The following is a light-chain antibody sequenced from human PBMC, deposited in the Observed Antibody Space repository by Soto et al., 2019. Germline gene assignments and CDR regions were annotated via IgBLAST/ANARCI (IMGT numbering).Light chain of an antibody. Sequence: QSALTQPASVSGSPRQSITISCTGTSSDVGAYNYVSWYQQPPGEAPKLMIYEVTDRPSGVSNRFSGSKSGNTASLTISGLQAEDEADYYCSSYTSSDTLVFGTGTKLTVL. CDR3: SSYTSSDTLV. CDR2: EVT. V-gene: IGLV2-14*01. CDR1: SSDVGAYNY. J-gene: IGLJ1*01.